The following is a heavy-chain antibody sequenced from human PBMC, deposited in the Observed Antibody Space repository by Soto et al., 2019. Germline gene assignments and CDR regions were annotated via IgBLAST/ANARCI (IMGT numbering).Heavy chain of an antibody. CDR2: IIPIFGTA. V-gene: IGHV1-69*01. Sequence: QVQLVQSGAEVKKPGSSVKVSCKASGGTFSSYAISWVRQAPGQGLEWMGGIIPIFGTANYAQKCQGRVTITADESTSTAYMELSSLRSEDTAVYYCARRRLGYYYDSSGYPHPFDYWGQGTLVTVSS. J-gene: IGHJ4*02. CDR3: ARRRLGYYYDSSGYPHPFDY. CDR1: GGTFSSYA. D-gene: IGHD3-22*01.